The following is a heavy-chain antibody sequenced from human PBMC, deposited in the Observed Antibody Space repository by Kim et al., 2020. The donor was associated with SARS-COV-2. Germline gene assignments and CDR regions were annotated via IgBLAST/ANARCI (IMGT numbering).Heavy chain of an antibody. J-gene: IGHJ4*02. Sequence: SESVKGRFTLSRDNSKNTMDLQMNSLRAEDTAVYYCTKQYSYGGGAFDYWGQGTLVTVSS. V-gene: IGHV3-30*02. D-gene: IGHD5-18*01. CDR3: TKQYSYGGGAFDY.